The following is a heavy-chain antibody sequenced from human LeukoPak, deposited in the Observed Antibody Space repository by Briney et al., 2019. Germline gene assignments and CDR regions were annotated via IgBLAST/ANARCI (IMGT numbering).Heavy chain of an antibody. J-gene: IGHJ6*02. CDR1: GVSLSSHW. V-gene: IGHV3-7*03. CDR3: ARNNGMDV. Sequence: GGSLRLSCAASGVSLSSHWMTWVRQVPGRGPEWVANVNRDGSETYYLDSVKGRFTISKDNAKNSLYLQMNSLRAEDTALYHCARNNGMDVWGQGTTVIVSS. CDR2: VNRDGSET.